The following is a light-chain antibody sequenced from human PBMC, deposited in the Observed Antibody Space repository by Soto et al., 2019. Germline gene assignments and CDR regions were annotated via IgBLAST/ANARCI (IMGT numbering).Light chain of an antibody. V-gene: IGLV2-14*03. CDR3: SSYSTTNILV. Sequence: QSALTQPASVSGSPGQSVTISCTGASSDVGAYEHVSWYQQHPGRAPKLILYDVKNRPSGVSNHFSGSKSGNTASLVISGLQANDEADYYCSSYSTTNILVFGSGTKVTVL. CDR2: DVK. CDR1: SSDVGAYEH. J-gene: IGLJ1*01.